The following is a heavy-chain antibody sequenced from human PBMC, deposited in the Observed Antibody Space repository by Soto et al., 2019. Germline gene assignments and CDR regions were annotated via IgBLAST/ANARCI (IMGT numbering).Heavy chain of an antibody. V-gene: IGHV3-23*01. Sequence: EVQLLESGGGLVQPGGSLRLSCAASGFAFISYAMSWVRQAPGKGLEWVSTVTASGGSTYYADSVKGRFTISRDNSKNTLYLQMNSLRAEDTAVYYCAKDLTVGAGHPIAAFDIWGLGTKVTVSS. D-gene: IGHD1-26*01. CDR2: VTASGGST. CDR3: AKDLTVGAGHPIAAFDI. CDR1: GFAFISYA. J-gene: IGHJ3*02.